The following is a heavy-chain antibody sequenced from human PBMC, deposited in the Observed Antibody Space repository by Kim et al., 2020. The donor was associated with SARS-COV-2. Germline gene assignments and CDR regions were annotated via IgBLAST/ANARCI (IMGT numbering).Heavy chain of an antibody. J-gene: IGHJ6*02. D-gene: IGHD6-19*01. CDR3: AKERNTGYSRGWTYYYYGMDV. V-gene: IGHV3-30*18. Sequence: GGSLRLSCAASGFTFSRYGMHWVRQAPGKGLEWVAVISYDGSNKNYEDSVKGRFTISRDKSKNRVHLQMNSLRAEDTAVYYCAKERNTGYSRGWTYYYYGMDVWGQGTTVTVSS. CDR2: ISYDGSNK. CDR1: GFTFSRYG.